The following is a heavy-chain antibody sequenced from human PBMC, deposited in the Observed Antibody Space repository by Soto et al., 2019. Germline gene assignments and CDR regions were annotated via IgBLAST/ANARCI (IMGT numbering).Heavy chain of an antibody. CDR3: AKADGQQWLIPHLDN. CDR2: ISCCGGSA. CDR1: GFNFKKFA. D-gene: IGHD6-19*01. J-gene: IGHJ4*02. Sequence: GGSLRLSCVASGFNFKKFAMAWVRQAAGEGLKWVSGISCCGGSASYADSVKGRFSIARDDSKNTVSLQLNSLRVEDTAQYYCAKADGQQWLIPHLDNWGQGTLVTVSS. V-gene: IGHV3-23*01.